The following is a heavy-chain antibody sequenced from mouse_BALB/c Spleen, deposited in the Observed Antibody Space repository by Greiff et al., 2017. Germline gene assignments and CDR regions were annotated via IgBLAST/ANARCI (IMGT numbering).Heavy chain of an antibody. CDR3: SRGYGSSYYYYAMDY. J-gene: IGHJ4*01. CDR2: INPYNDGT. CDR1: GYTFTSYV. D-gene: IGHD1-1*01. V-gene: IGHV1-14*01. Sequence: VQLQQSGPELVKPGASVKMSCKASGYTFTSYVMHWVKQKPGQGLEWIGYINPYNDGTKYNEKFKGKATLTSDKSSSTAYMELSSLTSEDSAVYYCSRGYGSSYYYYAMDYWGQGTSVTVSS.